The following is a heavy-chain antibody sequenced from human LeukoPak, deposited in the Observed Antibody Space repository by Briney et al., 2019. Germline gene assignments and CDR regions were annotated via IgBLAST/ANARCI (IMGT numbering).Heavy chain of an antibody. Sequence: PGGSLRLSCAASGFTFSSYGMHWVRQAPGKGLEWVAFIRYDGSNKYYADSVKGRFTISRDNSKNTLYLQMNSLRAEDTAVYYCAKDLQNWNYGRYYYYYYMDVWGKGTTVTVSS. J-gene: IGHJ6*03. D-gene: IGHD1-7*01. CDR1: GFTFSSYG. V-gene: IGHV3-30*02. CDR3: AKDLQNWNYGRYYYYYYMDV. CDR2: IRYDGSNK.